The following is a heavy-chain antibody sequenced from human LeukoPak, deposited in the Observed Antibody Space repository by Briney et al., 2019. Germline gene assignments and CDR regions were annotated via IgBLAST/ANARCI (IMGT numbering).Heavy chain of an antibody. J-gene: IGHJ4*02. CDR1: RFTFSRYS. CDR3: ARDPYSGYDLQAFDY. D-gene: IGHD5-12*01. CDR2: ISSSSSTM. Sequence: PGGSLRLSSAASRFTFSRYSMNWVRQAPGKGLEWVSYISSSSSTMYYADSVKGRFTISRDSAKNSLYLQMNSLRVEDTAVYYCARDPYSGYDLQAFDYWGQGTLVTVSS. V-gene: IGHV3-48*01.